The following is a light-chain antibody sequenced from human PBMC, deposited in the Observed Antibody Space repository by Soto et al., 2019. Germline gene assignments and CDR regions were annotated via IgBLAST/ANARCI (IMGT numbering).Light chain of an antibody. CDR1: SSDVGSYNL. J-gene: IGLJ1*01. V-gene: IGLV2-23*02. Sequence: QSALTQPASVSGSPGQSITISCTGTSSDVGSYNLVSWYQQHPGKAPKPIIYEVSKRPSGVSKRFSGSKSGNTASLTISGLQAEDEADYYCCSYAGSSTDVFGTGTKVTLL. CDR3: CSYAGSSTDV. CDR2: EVS.